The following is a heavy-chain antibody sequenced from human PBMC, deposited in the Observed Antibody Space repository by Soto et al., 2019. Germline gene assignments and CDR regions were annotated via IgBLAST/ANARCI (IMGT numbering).Heavy chain of an antibody. J-gene: IGHJ5*02. Sequence: GGSLRLSCSASGFTFSSYAMHWVRQAPGKGLEYVSAISSNGGSTYYADSVKGRFTISRDNSKNTLYLQMSSLRAEDAAVYYCVKDFGYYGSGSYTWFDPWGQGTLVTVSS. V-gene: IGHV3-64D*08. D-gene: IGHD3-10*01. CDR2: ISSNGGST. CDR3: VKDFGYYGSGSYTWFDP. CDR1: GFTFSSYA.